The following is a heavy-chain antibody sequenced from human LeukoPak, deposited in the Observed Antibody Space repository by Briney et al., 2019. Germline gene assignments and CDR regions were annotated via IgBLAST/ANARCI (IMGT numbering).Heavy chain of an antibody. CDR2: IYSGGST. V-gene: IGHV3-66*01. J-gene: IGHJ4*02. CDR1: GFTVSSNY. CDR3: ARWGYCSGGSCYGGFDY. Sequence: GGSLRLSCAASGFTVSSNYMSWVRQAPGKGLEWVSVIYSGGSTYYADSVKGRFTISRDNSKNTQYLQMNSLRAEDTAVYYCARWGYCSGGSCYGGFDYWGQGTLVTVSS. D-gene: IGHD2-15*01.